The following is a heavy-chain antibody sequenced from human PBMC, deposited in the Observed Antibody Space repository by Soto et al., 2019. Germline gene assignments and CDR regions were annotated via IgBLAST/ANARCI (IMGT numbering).Heavy chain of an antibody. J-gene: IGHJ6*02. Sequence: WTWIRQPPGDGLEWIGYIYDSGITNDHLSLKSGVTISLHTSKNQFSLKLSYVTAAGTAGYYCARAHSGYDPLGLAVWGQGITVTVSS. CDR3: ARAHSGYDPLGLAV. V-gene: IGHV4-59*01. D-gene: IGHD5-12*01. CDR2: IYDSGIT.